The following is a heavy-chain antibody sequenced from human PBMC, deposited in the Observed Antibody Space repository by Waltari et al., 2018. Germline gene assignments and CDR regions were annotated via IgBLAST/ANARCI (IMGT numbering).Heavy chain of an antibody. CDR1: GFTFSNHV. Sequence: EVQLLEAGGGLVQLGGSLRLSCSASGFTFSNHVMSWVRQAPGKGLEWVSGIRGSGGGTYYADFVKGRFTISRDNSKNTLYLQMNSLRAEDTAIYYCAKAGTVSAVGYSWGQGTLVTVSS. V-gene: IGHV3-23*01. D-gene: IGHD2-21*02. J-gene: IGHJ4*02. CDR3: AKAGTVSAVGYS. CDR2: IRGSGGGT.